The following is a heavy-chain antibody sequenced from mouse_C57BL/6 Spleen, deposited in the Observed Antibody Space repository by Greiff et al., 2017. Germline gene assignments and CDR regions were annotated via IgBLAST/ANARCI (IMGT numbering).Heavy chain of an antibody. CDR1: GYTFTSSW. CDR2: IDPSDSET. Sequence: QVQLQQPGAELVRPGSSVKLSCKASGYTFTSSWMHWVKQRPIQGLEWIGNIDPSDSETHYNQKFKDKATLTVDKSSSTAYMQLSSLTSEDSAVYYCARRGYYGSSYDYYAMDYWGQGTSVTVSS. CDR3: ARRGYYGSSYDYYAMDY. D-gene: IGHD1-1*01. V-gene: IGHV1-52*01. J-gene: IGHJ4*01.